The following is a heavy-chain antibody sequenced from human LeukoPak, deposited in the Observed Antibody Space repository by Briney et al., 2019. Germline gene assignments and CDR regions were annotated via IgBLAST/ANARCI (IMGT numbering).Heavy chain of an antibody. D-gene: IGHD2-8*01. CDR1: GFTFSSYA. V-gene: IGHV3-23*01. CDR3: AKGEWTFDY. CDR2: ISGSGGST. Sequence: GGSLRLSCAASGFTFSSYAMSWVRRAPGKGLQWVSAISGSGGSTYYADSVKGRFTISRDNSKNTVYLQMQSLRAEDTAVYYCAKGEWTFDYWGQGTLVTVSS. J-gene: IGHJ4*02.